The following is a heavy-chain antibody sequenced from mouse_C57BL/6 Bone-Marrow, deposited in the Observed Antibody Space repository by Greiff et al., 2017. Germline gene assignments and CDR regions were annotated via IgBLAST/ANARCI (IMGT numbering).Heavy chain of an antibody. CDR3: ARWLYAMDY. V-gene: IGHV5-6*01. Sequence: VQRVESGGDLVKPGGSLKLSCAASGFTFSSYGMSWVRQTPDKRLEWVATISSGGSYTYYPDSVKGRFTISRDNAKNTLYLQMSSLKSEDTAMYYCARWLYAMDYWGQGTSVTVSS. CDR1: GFTFSSYG. CDR2: ISSGGSYT. J-gene: IGHJ4*01.